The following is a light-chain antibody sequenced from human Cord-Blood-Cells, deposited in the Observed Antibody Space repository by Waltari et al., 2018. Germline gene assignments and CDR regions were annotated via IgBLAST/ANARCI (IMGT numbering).Light chain of an antibody. Sequence: SALTQPAPVSGSPGQSITTSCPGTSRDAGGYKHVPWYQQHPGKAPKLMVYDVSNRPSGVSNRFSGSKSGNTASLTISGLQAEDEADYYCSSYTSSSTVFGGGTKLTVL. CDR2: DVS. J-gene: IGLJ3*02. CDR3: SSYTSSSTV. V-gene: IGLV2-14*01. CDR1: SRDAGGYKH.